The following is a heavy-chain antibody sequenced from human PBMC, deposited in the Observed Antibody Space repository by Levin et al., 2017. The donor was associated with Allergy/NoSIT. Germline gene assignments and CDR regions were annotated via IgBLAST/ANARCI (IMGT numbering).Heavy chain of an antibody. CDR1: GRSFSGYY. CDR3: ARDDYNKYAFDI. V-gene: IGHV4-34*01. CDR2: INHSGST. J-gene: IGHJ3*02. Sequence: SETLSLTCAVYGRSFSGYYWSWIRQPPGKGLEWIGEINHSGSTNYNPSLKSRVTISVDTSKNQFSLKLSSVTAADTAVYYCARDDYNKYAFDIWGQGTMVTVSS. D-gene: IGHD4-11*01.